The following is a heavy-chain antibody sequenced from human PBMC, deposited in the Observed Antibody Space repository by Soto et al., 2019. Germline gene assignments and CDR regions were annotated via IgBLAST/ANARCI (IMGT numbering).Heavy chain of an antibody. J-gene: IGHJ1*01. CDR1: GDSIRGSTSY. CDR3: VKPYTSVWHYVQH. D-gene: IGHD6-19*01. Sequence: SETLSLTCGVSGDSIRGSTSYRGWIRQPPGQGLQWIGSTYHSGSTYYNSSLKSRVTISVDTSKNQFSLKLRSVTAADTAVYYCVKPYTSVWHYVQHWGRGTLVTVS. V-gene: IGHV4-39*01. CDR2: TYHSGST.